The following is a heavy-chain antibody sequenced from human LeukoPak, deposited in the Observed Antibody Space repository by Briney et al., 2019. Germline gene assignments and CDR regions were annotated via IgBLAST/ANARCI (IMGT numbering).Heavy chain of an antibody. CDR1: GFTFGSYS. D-gene: IGHD3-22*01. Sequence: PGGSLRLSCAASGFTFGSYSMNWVRQAPGKGLEWVSSISSSSSYIYYADSVKGRFTISRDNAKNSLYLQMNSLRAEDTAVYYCARDVYCYDSSGYPDPGYYGMDVWGQGTTVTVS. V-gene: IGHV3-21*01. J-gene: IGHJ6*02. CDR2: ISSSSSYI. CDR3: ARDVYCYDSSGYPDPGYYGMDV.